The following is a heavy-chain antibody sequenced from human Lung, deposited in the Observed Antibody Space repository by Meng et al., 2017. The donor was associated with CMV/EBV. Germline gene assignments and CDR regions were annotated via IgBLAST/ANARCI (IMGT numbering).Heavy chain of an antibody. D-gene: IGHD6-13*01. Sequence: SETLSLXCTVSRGSISSDVHYWGWIRQPPGKGLEWIGNIFHSGSAYYNPSLKSRVSISVDTSKNQFSLKLSSVTAADTAMYYCARQGTAAAVTRSRTFDYWGQGXLVTVSS. CDR1: RGSISSDVHY. CDR3: ARQGTAAAVTRSRTFDY. V-gene: IGHV4-39*01. J-gene: IGHJ4*02. CDR2: IFHSGSA.